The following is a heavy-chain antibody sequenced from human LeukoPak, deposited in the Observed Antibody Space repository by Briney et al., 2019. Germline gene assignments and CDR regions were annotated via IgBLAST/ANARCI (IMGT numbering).Heavy chain of an antibody. CDR3: ATEGTSCDY. V-gene: IGHV3-30*02. Sequence: GGSLRLSCAASGFTFSTYGMHWVRQAPGKGLEWVAFIRNDGSNKYYADSVKGRFTISRDNAKNSLYLQMNSLRAEDTAVYYCATEGTSCDYWGQGTLVTVSS. D-gene: IGHD2-2*01. CDR1: GFTFSTYG. CDR2: IRNDGSNK. J-gene: IGHJ4*02.